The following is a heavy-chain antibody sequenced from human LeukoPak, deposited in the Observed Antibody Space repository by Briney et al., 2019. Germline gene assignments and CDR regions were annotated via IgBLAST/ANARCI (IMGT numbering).Heavy chain of an antibody. D-gene: IGHD3-22*01. V-gene: IGHV1-2*06. Sequence: RRASVKVSCKASEYTFTDYYMHWVRQAPGQGLEWMGRIHPNSGGTSYAQKFQGRVTMTRDTSISTAYMELSRLRSDDTAVYYCARDYAYYYDSSGYQFDYWGQGTLVTVSS. CDR1: EYTFTDYY. CDR2: IHPNSGGT. J-gene: IGHJ4*02. CDR3: ARDYAYYYDSSGYQFDY.